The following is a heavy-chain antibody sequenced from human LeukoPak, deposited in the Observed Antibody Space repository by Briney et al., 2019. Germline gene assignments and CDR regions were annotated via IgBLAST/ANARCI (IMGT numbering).Heavy chain of an antibody. CDR1: GFTVNSKY. CDR2: LYSSGTT. Sequence: GGSLRLSCAVSGFTVNSKYMNWVRQAPGKGLEWVSILYSSGTTYYADSVKGRFTISRDNSKNTLYLQMNSVRAEDTAVYYCAANYDFWSGYPSYWGQGTLVTVSS. J-gene: IGHJ4*02. CDR3: AANYDFWSGYPSY. V-gene: IGHV3-66*02. D-gene: IGHD3-3*01.